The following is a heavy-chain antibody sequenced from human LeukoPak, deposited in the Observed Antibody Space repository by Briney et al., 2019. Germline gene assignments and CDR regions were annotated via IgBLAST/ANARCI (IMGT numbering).Heavy chain of an antibody. J-gene: IGHJ4*02. CDR2: ISGSGGST. Sequence: AGGSLRLSCAASGFTFSSYAMSWVRQAPGKGLEWVSAISGSGGSTYYADSVKGRFTISRDNSKNTLYLQMNSLRAEDTAVYYCAKGPIYGDYVGVIWGFIDYWGQGTLVTVSS. D-gene: IGHD4-17*01. CDR1: GFTFSSYA. V-gene: IGHV3-23*01. CDR3: AKGPIYGDYVGVIWGFIDY.